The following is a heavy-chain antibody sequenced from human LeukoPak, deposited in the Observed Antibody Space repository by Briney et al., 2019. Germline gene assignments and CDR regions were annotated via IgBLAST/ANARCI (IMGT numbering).Heavy chain of an antibody. Sequence: NARGDTNYNPSLKSRVNISADTSKKQFSLRLTSMIAADTALYYCARGQAPAARGYNWFDPWGQGTLVTVSS. D-gene: IGHD2-2*01. J-gene: IGHJ5*02. V-gene: IGHV4-34*01. CDR2: NARGDT. CDR3: ARGQAPAARGYNWFDP.